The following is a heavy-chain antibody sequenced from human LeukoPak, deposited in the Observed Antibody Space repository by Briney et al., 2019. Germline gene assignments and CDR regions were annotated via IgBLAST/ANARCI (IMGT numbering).Heavy chain of an antibody. V-gene: IGHV4-59*08. CDR3: ARQEGLHCSSTSYYQGWFDP. D-gene: IGHD2-2*01. Sequence: SETLSLTCTVSGGPISSYYWSWIRQPPGKGLEWIGYIYHSGSTYYNPSLKSRVTISVDRSKNQFSLKLSSVTAADTAVYYCARQEGLHCSSTSYYQGWFDPWGQGTLVTVSS. CDR1: GGPISSYY. J-gene: IGHJ5*02. CDR2: IYHSGST.